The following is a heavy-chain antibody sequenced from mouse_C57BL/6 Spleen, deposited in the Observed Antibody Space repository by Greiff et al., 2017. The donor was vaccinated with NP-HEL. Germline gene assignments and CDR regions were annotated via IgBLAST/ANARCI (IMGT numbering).Heavy chain of an antibody. CDR3: ARSGTLRYFDV. Sequence: DVQLVESGGGLVQPGGSLSLSCAASGFTFTDYYMSWVRQPPGKALEWLGFIRNKANGYTTEYSASVKGRFTISRDNSQSILYLQMNALRAEDSATYYCARSGTLRYFDVWGTGTTVTVSS. V-gene: IGHV7-3*01. J-gene: IGHJ1*03. CDR1: GFTFTDYY. D-gene: IGHD4-1*01. CDR2: IRNKANGYTT.